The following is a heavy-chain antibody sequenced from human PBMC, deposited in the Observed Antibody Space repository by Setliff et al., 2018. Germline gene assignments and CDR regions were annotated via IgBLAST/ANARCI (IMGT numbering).Heavy chain of an antibody. CDR2: IYYSGNT. V-gene: IGHV4-59*01. J-gene: IGHJ4*02. Sequence: PSETLSLTCIVSGGSINSYYWNWIRQPPGKGLEWIGYIYYSGNTHYNPSLESRVSISVDTSKRQFSLELNSVTAADTAVYYYARGHTKNYYGGDFFDFWGQGSLVTVSS. CDR3: ARGHTKNYYGGDFFDF. CDR1: GGSINSYY. D-gene: IGHD1-26*01.